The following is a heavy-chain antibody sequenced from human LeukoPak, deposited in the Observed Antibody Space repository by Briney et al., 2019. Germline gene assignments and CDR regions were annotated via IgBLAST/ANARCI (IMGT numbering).Heavy chain of an antibody. V-gene: IGHV3-48*04. CDR3: ARDRGIAENWFDP. J-gene: IGHJ5*02. D-gene: IGHD6-13*01. CDR2: ISSSSSTI. CDR1: GFTFSSYS. Sequence: GGSLRLSCAASGFTFSSYSMNWVRQAPGKGLEWVSYISSSSSTIYYADSVKGRFTISRDNAKNSLYLQMNSLRAEDTAVYYCARDRGIAENWFDPWGQGTLVTVSS.